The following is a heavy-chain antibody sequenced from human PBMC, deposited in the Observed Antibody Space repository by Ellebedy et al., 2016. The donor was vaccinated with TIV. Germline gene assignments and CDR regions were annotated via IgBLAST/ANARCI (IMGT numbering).Heavy chain of an antibody. Sequence: PGGSLRLSCAASGFTFRHYAMRLFRQAPGKGLALLSALRTSGGSTYYADSVKGRVTVSRDNPKNTLYLQMNSLRAEDTAVYYCVRGAGSYQFDYWGQGTLVTV. D-gene: IGHD1-26*01. CDR1: GFTFRHYA. CDR2: LRTSGGST. V-gene: IGHV3-23*01. J-gene: IGHJ4*02. CDR3: VRGAGSYQFDY.